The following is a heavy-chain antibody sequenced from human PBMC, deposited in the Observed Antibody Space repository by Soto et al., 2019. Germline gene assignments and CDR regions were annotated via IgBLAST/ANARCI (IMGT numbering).Heavy chain of an antibody. D-gene: IGHD1-1*01. CDR2: INESGST. V-gene: IGHV4-34*01. CDR1: GQSFSGHS. J-gene: IGHJ4*02. Sequence: QVQLQQWGAGLVKPSETLSLSCAVYGQSFSGHSWAWIRQPPGKGLEWIGEINESGSTYYNPSLKSRATISTDTSKIQSARKLSSVSAADTAAYFCARGSGIVALPGELEDVKYDYWGQGTLVNVSS. CDR3: ARGSGIVALPGELEDVKYDY.